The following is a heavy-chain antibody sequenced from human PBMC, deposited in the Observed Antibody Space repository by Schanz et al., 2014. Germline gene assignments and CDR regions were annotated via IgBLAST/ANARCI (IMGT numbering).Heavy chain of an antibody. CDR3: ARDPNSVNEIDY. D-gene: IGHD5-12*01. J-gene: IGHJ4*02. CDR2: IGDDGADK. CDR1: GFSFSTHW. V-gene: IGHV3-7*03. Sequence: VQLVESGGGLVQPGGSVRLSCGASGFSFSTHWMAWVRQAPGKGLEWVANIGDDGADKYYLDSVRGRFTISRDNAKNSMYLQMNSLRVEDTAVYYCARDPNSVNEIDYWGQGTLVTVSS.